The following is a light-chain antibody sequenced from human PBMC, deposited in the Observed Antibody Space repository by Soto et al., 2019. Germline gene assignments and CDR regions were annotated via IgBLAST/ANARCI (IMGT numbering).Light chain of an antibody. Sequence: EIVMTQSPGTVSVFPGETVTLSCRASQSVSGYLDWFHQKPGQAPRLVLLRIFTRAIGVPARFSGSGSGTEFTLTISSLQSEDFAVYYCQQYNNWPPITFGQGTRLEIK. CDR3: QQYNNWPPIT. CDR2: RIF. J-gene: IGKJ5*01. V-gene: IGKV3-15*01. CDR1: QSVSGY.